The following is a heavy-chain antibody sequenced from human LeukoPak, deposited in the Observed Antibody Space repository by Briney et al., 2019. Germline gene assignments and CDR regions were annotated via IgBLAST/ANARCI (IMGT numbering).Heavy chain of an antibody. J-gene: IGHJ5*02. CDR2: IHYSGST. D-gene: IGHD3-16*02. CDR1: GGSISTSSYY. V-gene: IGHV4-39*07. CDR3: ARDENGYVWGSFRA. Sequence: SETLSLTCTVSGGSISTSSYYWGWIRQPPGKGLEWIGNIHYSGSTYYNPSLESRVTMSLDTSKNQFSLKLSSVTAADTAVYYCARDENGYVWGSFRAWGQGTLVTVSS.